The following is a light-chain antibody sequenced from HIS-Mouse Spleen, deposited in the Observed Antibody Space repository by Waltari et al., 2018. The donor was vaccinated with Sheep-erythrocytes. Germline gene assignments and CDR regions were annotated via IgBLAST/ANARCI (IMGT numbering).Light chain of an antibody. Sequence: QSALTQPASVSGSPGQSLTISCTGTRSDVGSYNLVSWHQQHPGKAPKLMIYEGSKRPSGVSNRFSGSKSGNTASLTISGLQAEDEADYYCCSYAGSSTFHVVFGGGTKLTVL. CDR2: EGS. J-gene: IGLJ2*01. CDR3: CSYAGSSTFHVV. V-gene: IGLV2-23*03. CDR1: RSDVGSYNL.